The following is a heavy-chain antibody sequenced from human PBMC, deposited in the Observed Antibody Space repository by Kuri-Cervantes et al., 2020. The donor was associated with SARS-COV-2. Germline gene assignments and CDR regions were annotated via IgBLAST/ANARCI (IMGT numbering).Heavy chain of an antibody. D-gene: IGHD2-2*01. CDR1: GESFSGYY. Sequence: SETLSLTCAFYGESFSGYYWNWIRQSPGKGLQWIGEVNHRGSTNYNPSLKSRVTISVDTSKNQFSLKLSSVTAADTAVYYCARGYGSTFMDVWGKGTTVTVSS. CDR2: VNHRGST. J-gene: IGHJ6*03. V-gene: IGHV4-34*01. CDR3: ARGYGSTFMDV.